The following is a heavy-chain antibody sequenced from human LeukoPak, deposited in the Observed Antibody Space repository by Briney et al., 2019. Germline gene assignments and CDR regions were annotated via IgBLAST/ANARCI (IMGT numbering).Heavy chain of an antibody. CDR3: ARSSYSSSSSV. CDR2: INSDGSEG. CDR1: GFTFSGFW. D-gene: IGHD6-6*01. J-gene: IGHJ3*01. Sequence: GGSLRLSCAVSGFTFSGFWMSWSRQAAGKGLEWVASINSDGSEGYYADVVKGRFTISRDNAKNSLCLQINSLRAEDTAVYYCARSSYSSSSSVWGQGTMVTVSS. V-gene: IGHV3-7*03.